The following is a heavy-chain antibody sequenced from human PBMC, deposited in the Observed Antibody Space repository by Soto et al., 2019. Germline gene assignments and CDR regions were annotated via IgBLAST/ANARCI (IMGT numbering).Heavy chain of an antibody. CDR2: ISSYGSDT. CDR3: ASNYAYAEGYYWYGIDV. Sequence: AGGSLRLSCAASGFTFSRYWMHWVRQAPGKGLVWVSRISSYGSDTHYADSVKGRFTISRDNAKNTLYLQMNSLRADDTAVYYCASNYAYAEGYYWYGIDVWGQGTTVTVPS. CDR1: GFTFSRYW. D-gene: IGHD3-16*01. V-gene: IGHV3-74*01. J-gene: IGHJ6*02.